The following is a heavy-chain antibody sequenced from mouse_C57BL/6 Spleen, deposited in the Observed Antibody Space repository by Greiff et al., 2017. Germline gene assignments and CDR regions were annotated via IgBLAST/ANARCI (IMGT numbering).Heavy chain of an antibody. J-gene: IGHJ4*01. CDR3: ARHGGTTVVDAMDY. V-gene: IGHV2-6-1*01. D-gene: IGHD1-1*01. Sequence: QVQLKESGPGLVAPSQSLSITCTASGFSLTSYGVHWVRQPPGKGLEWLVVIWSDGSTTYNSALKSRLSISKDNSKTQAILKMNSLQTDDTAMYYCARHGGTTVVDAMDYWGQGTSVTVSS. CDR2: IWSDGST. CDR1: GFSLTSYG.